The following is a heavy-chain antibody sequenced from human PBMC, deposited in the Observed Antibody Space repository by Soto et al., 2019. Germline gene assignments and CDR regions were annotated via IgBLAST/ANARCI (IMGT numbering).Heavy chain of an antibody. J-gene: IGHJ2*01. Sequence: QVQLVQSGAEVKKPGSSVKVSCKASGGTFSSYAISWVRQAPGQGLEWMGGIIPIFGTANYAQKFQGRVTITADKSTSTAYMELSSLRSEDTAVYYCARGYYDSSGYRYWYFDLWVRGTLVTVSS. CDR1: GGTFSSYA. V-gene: IGHV1-69*06. CDR2: IIPIFGTA. D-gene: IGHD3-22*01. CDR3: ARGYYDSSGYRYWYFDL.